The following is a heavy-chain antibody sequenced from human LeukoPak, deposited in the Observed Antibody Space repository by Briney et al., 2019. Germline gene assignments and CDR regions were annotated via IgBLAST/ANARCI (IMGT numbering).Heavy chain of an antibody. CDR1: GFTFSTYS. CDR2: LSSSSSSI. CDR3: ARDRVLVDY. Sequence: RGSLRLSCAASGFTFSTYSMNWVRQAPGKGLEWVSSLSSSSSSIFYSDSVKGRFTISRDNAKNSVYLQMNSLRADDTAVYFCARDRVLVDYWGQGTLVTVSS. V-gene: IGHV3-21*01. D-gene: IGHD3-3*02. J-gene: IGHJ4*02.